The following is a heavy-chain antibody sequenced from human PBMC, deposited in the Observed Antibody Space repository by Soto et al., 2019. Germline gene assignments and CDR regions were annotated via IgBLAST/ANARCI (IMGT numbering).Heavy chain of an antibody. Sequence: PSEPLSLTCTVSVCSISGCRYYWSWIRQHPGKGLEWIGHIYYSGSTYYNPSLKSRVTISVDTSKNQFSLKLSSVTAADTAVYYCASASSGYSGSYWLDYWGQGTLVTVS. D-gene: IGHD1-26*01. J-gene: IGHJ4*02. CDR1: VCSISGCRYY. CDR3: ASASSGYSGSYWLDY. CDR2: IYYSGST. V-gene: IGHV4-31*03.